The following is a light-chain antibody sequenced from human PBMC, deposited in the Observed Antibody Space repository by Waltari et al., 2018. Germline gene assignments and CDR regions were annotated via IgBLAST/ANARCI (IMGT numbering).Light chain of an antibody. CDR3: HSRDSSSTRV. CDR1: SLRRFY. CDR2: GQD. V-gene: IGLV3-19*01. Sequence: SSKLTQDPAVSVALGQTVKITCQGDSLRRFYASWYQQRPGQAPGLVFYGQDDRPAGIPERFSGSTSGDTAYLTITGAQADDEADYYCHSRDSSSTRVFGGGTRLTV. J-gene: IGLJ2*01.